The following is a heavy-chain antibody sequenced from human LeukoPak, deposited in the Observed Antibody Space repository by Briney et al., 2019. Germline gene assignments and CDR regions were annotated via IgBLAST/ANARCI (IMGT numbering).Heavy chain of an antibody. Sequence: GGSLRLSCAVSGFTFSSYAMHWVRQTPGKGLEWVAVISYDGSNKYYADSVKGRFTISRDNSKNTLYLQMNSLRAEDTAVYYCARGYYFQGNVFDIWGQGTMVTVSS. V-gene: IGHV3-30-3*01. CDR3: ARGYYFQGNVFDI. CDR1: GFTFSSYA. D-gene: IGHD3-10*01. J-gene: IGHJ3*02. CDR2: ISYDGSNK.